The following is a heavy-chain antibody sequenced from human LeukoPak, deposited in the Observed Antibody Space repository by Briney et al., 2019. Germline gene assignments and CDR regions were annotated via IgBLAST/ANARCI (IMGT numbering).Heavy chain of an antibody. CDR3: AKDSSGLNHFDY. CDR1: GFTFSSYA. Sequence: TGGSLRLSCAASGFTFSSYAMSWVRQAPGKGLEWVSAISGSGGSTYYADSVKGRFTISRDNSKNTLYLQMNSLRAEDTAVYHCAKDSSGLNHFDYWGQGTLVTVSS. CDR2: ISGSGGST. D-gene: IGHD6-19*01. J-gene: IGHJ4*02. V-gene: IGHV3-23*01.